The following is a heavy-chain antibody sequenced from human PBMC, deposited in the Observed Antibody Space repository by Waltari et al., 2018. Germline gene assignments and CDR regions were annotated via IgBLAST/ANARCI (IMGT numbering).Heavy chain of an antibody. Sequence: EVQLSESGGGLVQPGGSLRLSCEASGFTFRLYAMNWVRQTPEKGWGVVSIITPGGGPSYYADAVKGRFTISRDTSKNTLYLQMDSLRVEDTAIYYCAKDFSSGSYLNNWFDSWGQGTLVTVSS. CDR1: GFTFRLYA. V-gene: IGHV3-23*01. D-gene: IGHD6-19*01. J-gene: IGHJ5*01. CDR2: ITPGGGPS. CDR3: AKDFSSGSYLNNWFDS.